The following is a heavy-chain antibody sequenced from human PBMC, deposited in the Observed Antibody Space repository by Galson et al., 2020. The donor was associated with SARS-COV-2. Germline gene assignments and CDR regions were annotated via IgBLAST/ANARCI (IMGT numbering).Heavy chain of an antibody. J-gene: IGHJ4*02. Sequence: GESLKISCKASGYTFTGYYMHWVRQAPGRGLEWMGWINPNSGGTNYAQKFQGRVTMTRDTSISTAYMELSRLRSDDTGVYYCATDRLWDCSRGICYLIYFDYWGPGTRVPVSS. D-gene: IGHD2-8*02. V-gene: IGHV1-2*02. CDR3: ATDRLWDCSRGICYLIYFDY. CDR1: GYTFTGYY. CDR2: INPNSGGT.